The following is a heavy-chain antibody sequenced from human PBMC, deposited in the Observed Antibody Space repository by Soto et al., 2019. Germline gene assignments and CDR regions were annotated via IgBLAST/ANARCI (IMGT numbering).Heavy chain of an antibody. CDR2: SIPIFGTA. J-gene: IGHJ4*02. Sequence: QVQLVQSGTEVKKPGSSVRVSCKASGGTSNRFAFSWVRQAPGQGLEWMGGSIPIFGTANYAPRFQGRATITADQSTSTGYMELSGLRSDDTATYYCATGRGSGGFDSWGQGNQVLVSS. V-gene: IGHV1-69*01. CDR3: ATGRGSGGFDS. D-gene: IGHD5-12*01. CDR1: GGTSNRFA.